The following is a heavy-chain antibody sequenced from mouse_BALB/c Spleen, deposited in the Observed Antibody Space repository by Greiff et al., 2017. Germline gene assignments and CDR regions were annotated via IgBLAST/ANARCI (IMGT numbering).Heavy chain of an antibody. J-gene: IGHJ2*01. CDR1: GFTFSSYT. Sequence: EVMLVESGGGLVQPGGSLKLSCAASGFTFSSYTMSWVRQTPEKRLEWVAYISNGGGSTYYPDTVKGRFTISRDNAKNTLYLQMSSLKSEDTAMYYCARQIDYYGSPYFDYWGQGTTLTVSS. CDR3: ARQIDYYGSPYFDY. V-gene: IGHV5-12-2*01. D-gene: IGHD1-1*01. CDR2: ISNGGGST.